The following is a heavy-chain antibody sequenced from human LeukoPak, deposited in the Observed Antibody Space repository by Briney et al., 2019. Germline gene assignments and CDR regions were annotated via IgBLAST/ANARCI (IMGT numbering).Heavy chain of an antibody. Sequence: GGSLRLSCAASGFTFSSYSMNWVRQAPGKGLEWVSSISSSSSYIYYADSVKGRFTISRDNAKNSLYLQMNSLRAEDTAVYYCARDLNTQPLHDAFDIWGQGTMVTVSS. J-gene: IGHJ3*02. CDR3: ARDLNTQPLHDAFDI. CDR2: ISSSSSYI. D-gene: IGHD5-24*01. V-gene: IGHV3-21*01. CDR1: GFTFSSYS.